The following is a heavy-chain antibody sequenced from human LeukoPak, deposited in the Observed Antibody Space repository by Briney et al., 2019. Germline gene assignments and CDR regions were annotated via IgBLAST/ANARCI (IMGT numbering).Heavy chain of an antibody. CDR2: IYSGGST. D-gene: IGHD2-2*02. J-gene: IGHJ4*02. V-gene: IGHV3-66*01. Sequence: GGSLRLSCAASGFTVSSNYMSWVRQAPGKGLEWVAVIYSGGSTYYTDSVKGRFTISRDNSKNTLHLQMNSLRADDTAMYYCARDPPTDIVVVPAAIPLDYWGQGTLVTVSS. CDR1: GFTVSSNY. CDR3: ARDPPTDIVVVPAAIPLDY.